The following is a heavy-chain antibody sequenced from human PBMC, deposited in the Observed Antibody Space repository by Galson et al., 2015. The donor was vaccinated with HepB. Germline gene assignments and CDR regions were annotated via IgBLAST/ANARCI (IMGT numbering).Heavy chain of an antibody. D-gene: IGHD6-13*01. J-gene: IGHJ4*02. CDR1: GYTLTKLS. Sequence: SVKVSCKVSGYTLTKLSMHWVRQAPGKGLEWMGGFDPEDGETIYAQKFQGRVTMTEDTSTDTAYMELSSLRSEDTAVYYCATARIAAAWFNFDYWGQGTLVTVSS. CDR2: FDPEDGET. V-gene: IGHV1-24*01. CDR3: ATARIAAAWFNFDY.